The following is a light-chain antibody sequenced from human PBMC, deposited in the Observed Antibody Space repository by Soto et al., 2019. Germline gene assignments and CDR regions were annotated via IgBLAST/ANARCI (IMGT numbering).Light chain of an antibody. V-gene: IGKV3-20*01. CDR2: GAF. CDR3: QQYHDSTLM. CDR1: QSVSSSY. Sequence: ESVLTQSTGTLSLSPGERATLSCRASQSVSSSYLAWYQQKPGQAPRLLIYGAFSRATGIPDRFSGGGSGTDFTLTISRLEPEDFGVYYCQQYHDSTLMFGQGTKVDIK. J-gene: IGKJ1*01.